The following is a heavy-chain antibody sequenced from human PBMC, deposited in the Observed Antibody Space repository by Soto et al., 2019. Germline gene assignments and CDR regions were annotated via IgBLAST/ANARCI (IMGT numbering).Heavy chain of an antibody. D-gene: IGHD3-16*01. Sequence: GGSLRLSCAASGFTFSSYGMHWVRQAPGKGLEWVAVIWYDGSNKYYADSVKGRFTISRDNSKNTLYLQMNSLRAEDTAVYYCARGLMGELTIYYYYYMDVWGKGTKVTVSS. V-gene: IGHV3-33*01. CDR2: IWYDGSNK. CDR3: ARGLMGELTIYYYYYMDV. J-gene: IGHJ6*03. CDR1: GFTFSSYG.